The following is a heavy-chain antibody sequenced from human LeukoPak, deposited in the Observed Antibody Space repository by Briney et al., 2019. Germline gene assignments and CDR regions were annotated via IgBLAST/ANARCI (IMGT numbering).Heavy chain of an antibody. Sequence: PSETLSLTCAVYGGSFSGYYWSWIRQPPGKGLEWIGEINHSGSTNYNPSLKSRVTISVDTSKNQFSLKLSSVTAADTAVYYCARGLPGSSGGWYFFDYWGQGTLVTVSS. D-gene: IGHD6-19*01. J-gene: IGHJ4*02. CDR3: ARGLPGSSGGWYFFDY. CDR1: GGSFSGYY. CDR2: INHSGST. V-gene: IGHV4-34*01.